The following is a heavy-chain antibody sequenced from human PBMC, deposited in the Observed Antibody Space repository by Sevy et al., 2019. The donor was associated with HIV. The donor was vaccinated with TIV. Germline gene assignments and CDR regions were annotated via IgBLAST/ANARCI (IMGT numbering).Heavy chain of an antibody. CDR3: TTDPIILLLVTDGVAV. CDR2: IQSTTDGGTI. D-gene: IGHD2-8*02. CDR1: GFTFSNAW. V-gene: IGHV3-15*01. Sequence: GSLRLSCVASGFTFSNAWMNWVRQAPGKGLEWVGRIQSTTDGGTIDYAAPVKGRFTISRDDSKNMLYLQMNSLKTEDTGVYYCTTDPIILLLVTDGVAVWGQGTTVTVSS. J-gene: IGHJ6*02.